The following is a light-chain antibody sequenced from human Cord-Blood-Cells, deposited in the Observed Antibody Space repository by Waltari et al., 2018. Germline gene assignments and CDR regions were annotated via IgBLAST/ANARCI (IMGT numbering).Light chain of an antibody. Sequence: QSALTQPASVSGSPAQSITISCTGTSSHVGGYNYVSWYQQHPGKAPKLMIYDVSKRPSGVSNRFSGSKSGNTASLTISGLQAEDEADYYCSSYTSSSTLFGGGTKLTVL. CDR1: SSHVGGYNY. J-gene: IGLJ2*01. CDR3: SSYTSSSTL. V-gene: IGLV2-14*01. CDR2: DVS.